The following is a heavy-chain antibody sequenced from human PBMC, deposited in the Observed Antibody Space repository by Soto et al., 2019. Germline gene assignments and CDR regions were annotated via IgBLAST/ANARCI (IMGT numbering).Heavy chain of an antibody. Sequence: DVQLVESGGGLVQPGGSLRLSCAASGFTFRGYDMHWVRQAAGKGLVWVSRINSDGSNTNYADSVRGRFTISRDNAKNTLYLQMNSLRAEDTAVYYCARGGCSSTSCLANWGQGTLVTVSS. CDR1: GFTFRGYD. D-gene: IGHD2-2*01. CDR2: INSDGSNT. V-gene: IGHV3-74*01. J-gene: IGHJ4*02. CDR3: ARGGCSSTSCLAN.